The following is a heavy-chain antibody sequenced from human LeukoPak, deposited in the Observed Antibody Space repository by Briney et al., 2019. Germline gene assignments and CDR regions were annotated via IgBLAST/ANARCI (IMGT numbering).Heavy chain of an antibody. Sequence: GGSLRLSCAASGFTFSSYEMNWVRQAPGKGLEWVANIKQDGSEKYYVDSVKGRFTISRDNAKNSLYLQMNSLRAEDTAVYYCAREIEGRNYYYYYMDVWGKGTTVTVSS. J-gene: IGHJ6*03. V-gene: IGHV3-7*01. D-gene: IGHD3-3*01. CDR2: IKQDGSEK. CDR1: GFTFSSYE. CDR3: AREIEGRNYYYYYMDV.